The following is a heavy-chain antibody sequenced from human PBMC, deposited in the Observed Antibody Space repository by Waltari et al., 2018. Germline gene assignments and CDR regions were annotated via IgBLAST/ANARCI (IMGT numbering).Heavy chain of an antibody. CDR1: GASLSSGGYS. J-gene: IGHJ5*02. CDR3: ARRMTTQLIGGFDP. D-gene: IGHD4-4*01. CDR2: IYYSGNT. V-gene: IGHV4-30-2*01. Sequence: QLQLQESGSGLVKPSQTLSPTCAVSGASLSSGGYSWSWIRQPPGKGLEWIGYIYYSGNTYYKPSLKSRVTISLDRSKNQFSLRLNSVTAADTAVYYCARRMTTQLIGGFDPWGQGTLVTVSS.